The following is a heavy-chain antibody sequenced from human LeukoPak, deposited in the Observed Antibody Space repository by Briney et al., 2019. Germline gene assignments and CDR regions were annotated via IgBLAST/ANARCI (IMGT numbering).Heavy chain of an antibody. D-gene: IGHD3-16*02. Sequence: SETLSLTCTVSGVSVSSYYWSWIRQPPGKGLEWIGYKHHSGSTNYNPSLKSRVSISTDTSRNRLSLKLSSVTAADTAVYYCARDFRDYVWGSYRSPVRNWGQGTLVTVSS. CDR3: ARDFRDYVWGSYRSPVRN. CDR1: GVSVSSYY. V-gene: IGHV4-59*02. J-gene: IGHJ4*02. CDR2: KHHSGST.